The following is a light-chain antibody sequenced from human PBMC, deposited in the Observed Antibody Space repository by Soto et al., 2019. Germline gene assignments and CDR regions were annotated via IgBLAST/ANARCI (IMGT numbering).Light chain of an antibody. CDR3: QQYGSSSWT. CDR2: GAS. Sequence: EIVLTQSPGTLSLSPGERATLSCRASQSVSSSYLAWYQQKPGQAPSLLIYGASSRATGIPDRFSGSGSGTHFPLTISRREPEDCAVYYCQQYGSSSWTFGQGTKVQSK. J-gene: IGKJ1*01. CDR1: QSVSSSY. V-gene: IGKV3-20*01.